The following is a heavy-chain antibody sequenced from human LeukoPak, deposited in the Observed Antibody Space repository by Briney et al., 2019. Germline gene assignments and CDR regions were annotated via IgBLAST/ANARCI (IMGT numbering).Heavy chain of an antibody. V-gene: IGHV4-59*12. J-gene: IGHJ4*02. CDR3: ARVSTIAAAGIDY. CDR2: IYYSGST. D-gene: IGHD6-13*01. Sequence: SETLSLTCTVSGGSISSYYWSWVRQPPGKGLEWIGYIYYSGSTNYNPSLKSRVTISVDTSKNQFSLKLSSVTAADTAVYYCARVSTIAAAGIDYWGQGTLVTVSS. CDR1: GGSISSYY.